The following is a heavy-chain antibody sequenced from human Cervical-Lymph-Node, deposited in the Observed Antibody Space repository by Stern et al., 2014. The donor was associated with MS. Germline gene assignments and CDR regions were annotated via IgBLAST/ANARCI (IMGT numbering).Heavy chain of an antibody. CDR2: IIPIFGTT. D-gene: IGHD5-18*01. Sequence: VQLVESGAEVKKPGSSVEVSCKASGGTFSKYSINWVRQAPGQGLEWMGGIIPIFGTTNYAQQFRGRVTIRADESMATVYMQMSSLTSEDTAIYYCARNGRSYGYASWGQGTRVTVSS. V-gene: IGHV1-69*01. J-gene: IGHJ4*02. CDR3: ARNGRSYGYAS. CDR1: GGTFSKYS.